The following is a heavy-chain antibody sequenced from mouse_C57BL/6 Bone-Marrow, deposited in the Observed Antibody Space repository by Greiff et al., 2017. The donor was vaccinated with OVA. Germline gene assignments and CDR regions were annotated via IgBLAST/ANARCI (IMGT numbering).Heavy chain of an antibody. CDR3: ARRVTTVVEDYAMDY. V-gene: IGHV1-63*01. CDR1: GYTFTNYW. J-gene: IGHJ4*01. Sequence: QVQLQQSGAELVRPGTSVKMSCKASGYTFTNYWIGWAKQRPGHGLEWIGDIYPGGGYTNYNEKFKGKATLTADKSSSTAYMQFSSLTSEDSAIYYCARRVTTVVEDYAMDYWGQGTSVTVSS. D-gene: IGHD1-1*01. CDR2: IYPGGGYT.